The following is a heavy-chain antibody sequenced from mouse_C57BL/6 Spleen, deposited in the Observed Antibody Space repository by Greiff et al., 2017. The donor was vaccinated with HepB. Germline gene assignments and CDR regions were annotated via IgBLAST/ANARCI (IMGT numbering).Heavy chain of an antibody. CDR2: IDPSDSET. CDR3: ARGDYDYDGFAY. Sequence: VQLQQPGAELVRPGSSVKLSCKASGYTFTSYWMHWVKQRPIHGLEWIGNIDPSDSETHYNQKFKDKATLTVDKSSSTAYMQLSSLTSEASAVYYCARGDYDYDGFAYWGQGTLVTVSA. J-gene: IGHJ3*01. CDR1: GYTFTSYW. V-gene: IGHV1-52*01. D-gene: IGHD2-4*01.